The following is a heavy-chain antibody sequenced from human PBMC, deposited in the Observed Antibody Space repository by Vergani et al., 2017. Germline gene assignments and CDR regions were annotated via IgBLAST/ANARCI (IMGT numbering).Heavy chain of an antibody. J-gene: IGHJ2*01. CDR2: IRYDGTKR. V-gene: IGHV3-30*02. D-gene: IGHD6-13*01. Sequence: VQLVESGGGVVQPGGSLRLSCIASGFTFRIYGMHWVRQAPGKGLEWVAFIRYDGTKRFYGDSVKGRFTISRDNAKNSLYLQMNSLRAEDTALYYCVKDIAASGNYWYFDLWGRGTLVTVSS. CDR3: VKDIAASGNYWYFDL. CDR1: GFTFRIYG.